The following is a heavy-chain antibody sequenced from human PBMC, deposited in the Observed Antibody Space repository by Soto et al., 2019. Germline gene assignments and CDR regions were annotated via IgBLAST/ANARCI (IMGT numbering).Heavy chain of an antibody. CDR3: ASGASRWYPYFFDS. CDR1: EGTFNSYA. CDR2: IIPYYNTL. D-gene: IGHD6-13*01. Sequence: QAQVVQSGAEVRKPGSSVKLSCKASEGTFNSYAIAWVRQAPGQGLEWMGGIIPYYNTLNYAQKFQHRVTITADDSTNTVYMELSSLRSDDTAVYFCASGASRWYPYFFDSWAQGTLVTVSS. J-gene: IGHJ4*02. V-gene: IGHV1-69*01.